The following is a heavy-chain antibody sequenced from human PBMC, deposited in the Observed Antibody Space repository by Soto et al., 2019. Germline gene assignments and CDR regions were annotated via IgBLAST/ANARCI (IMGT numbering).Heavy chain of an antibody. J-gene: IGHJ3*02. CDR3: ARVQYYDSSGSHDFDI. V-gene: IGHV4-59*01. CDR1: GGSISSYY. CDR2: IYYSGST. Sequence: SETLSLTCTVSGGSISSYYWSWIRQPPGKGLEWIGYIYYSGSTNYNPSLKSRVTISVDTSKNQFSLKLSSVTAADTAVYYCARVQYYDSSGSHDFDIWGQGTMVTVSS. D-gene: IGHD3-22*01.